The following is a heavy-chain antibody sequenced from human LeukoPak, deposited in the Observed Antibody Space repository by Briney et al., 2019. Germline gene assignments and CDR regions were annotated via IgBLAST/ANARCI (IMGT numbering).Heavy chain of an antibody. CDR2: ISSSSSTI. D-gene: IGHD6-13*01. CDR3: AKVRGGIAADWFDP. V-gene: IGHV3-48*01. J-gene: IGHJ5*02. Sequence: PGGSLRLSCAASGFTFSSYGMNWVRQAPGKGLEWVSYISSSSSTIYYADSVKGRFTISRDNAKNSLYLQMNSLRAEDTAVYYCAKVRGGIAADWFDPWGQGTLVTVSS. CDR1: GFTFSSYG.